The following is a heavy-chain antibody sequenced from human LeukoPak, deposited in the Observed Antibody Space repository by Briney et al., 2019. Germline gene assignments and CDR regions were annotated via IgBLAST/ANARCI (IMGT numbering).Heavy chain of an antibody. CDR2: TYWDDDD. CDR1: GFSLTTFGVG. CDR3: ARKRMSDGFHRGFDF. V-gene: IGHV2-5*02. Sequence: SGPTLVNPTQTLTLACSFSGFSLTTFGVGVGWIRQPPGKALEWLALTYWDDDDRYSPSLIPRLTITKDTSKNQVVLTMTNMDPVDTATYYCARKRMSDGFHRGFDFWGQGTLVTVSS. D-gene: IGHD5-24*01. J-gene: IGHJ4*02.